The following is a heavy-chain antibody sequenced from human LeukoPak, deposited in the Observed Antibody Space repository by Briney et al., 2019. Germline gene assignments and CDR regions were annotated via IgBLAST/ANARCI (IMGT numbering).Heavy chain of an antibody. D-gene: IGHD3-22*01. Sequence: GSSVKVSCKASGGTFSSYAISWVRQAPGQGLEWMGGIIPIFGTANYAQKFQGRVTITTDESTSTAYMELSSLRSEDTAVYYCARAGLYYYDGSGYHPLGAFDIWGQGTMVTVSS. CDR2: IIPIFGTA. CDR3: ARAGLYYYDGSGYHPLGAFDI. V-gene: IGHV1-69*05. J-gene: IGHJ3*02. CDR1: GGTFSSYA.